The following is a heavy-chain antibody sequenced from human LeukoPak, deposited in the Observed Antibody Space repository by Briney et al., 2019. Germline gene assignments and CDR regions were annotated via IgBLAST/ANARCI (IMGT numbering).Heavy chain of an antibody. J-gene: IGHJ4*02. CDR3: ANINFDYLDNY. CDR2: TRYDGSNK. V-gene: IGHV3-30*02. CDR1: GFTLSTYD. Sequence: PGGSLRLPCAASGFTLSTYDMHWVRQAPGKGLEWVAFTRYDGSNKYYADSVKGRLTVSRDNSKNTLYLQMNSLRAEDTAVYYCANINFDYLDNYWGQGTLVTVSS. D-gene: IGHD3-9*01.